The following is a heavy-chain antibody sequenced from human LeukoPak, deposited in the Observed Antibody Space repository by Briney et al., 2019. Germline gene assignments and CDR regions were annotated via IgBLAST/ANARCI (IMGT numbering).Heavy chain of an antibody. Sequence: ASVKVSCKASGYPFTSYYINWVRQAPGQGLEWMGWSSAYNGDTNYAQNLQGRVTMTTDTSTDTAYMELRSLRSDDTAVYYCARHRAYSSSSPFDYWGQGTLVTVSS. D-gene: IGHD6-6*01. CDR2: SSAYNGDT. CDR1: GYPFTSYY. J-gene: IGHJ4*02. V-gene: IGHV1-18*01. CDR3: ARHRAYSSSSPFDY.